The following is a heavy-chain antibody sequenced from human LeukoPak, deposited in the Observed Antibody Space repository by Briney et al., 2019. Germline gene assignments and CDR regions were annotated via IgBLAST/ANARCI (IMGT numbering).Heavy chain of an antibody. D-gene: IGHD4-23*01. V-gene: IGHV3-21*01. J-gene: IGHJ4*02. CDR3: ASRRTPYGGNSLDY. CDR2: ISSSSSYI. Sequence: GGSLRLSCAASGFTFSSYSMNWVRQAPGKGLEWVSSISSSSSYIYYADSVKGRFTISRDNAKNSLYLRMNSLRAEDTAVYYCASRRTPYGGNSLDYWGQGTLVTVFS. CDR1: GFTFSSYS.